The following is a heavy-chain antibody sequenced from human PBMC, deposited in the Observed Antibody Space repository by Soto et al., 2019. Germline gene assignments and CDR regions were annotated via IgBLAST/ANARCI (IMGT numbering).Heavy chain of an antibody. CDR3: ARDFYGGYTYGPGDY. CDR1: GFTFSSYA. J-gene: IGHJ4*02. CDR2: ISYDGSNK. Sequence: GGSLRLSCAASGFTFSSYAMHWVRQAPGKGLEWVAVISYDGSNKYYVDSVKGRFTISRDNAKRSLYLQMNSLRAEDTAVYYCARDFYGGYTYGPGDYWGQGALVTVSS. V-gene: IGHV3-30-3*01. D-gene: IGHD5-18*01.